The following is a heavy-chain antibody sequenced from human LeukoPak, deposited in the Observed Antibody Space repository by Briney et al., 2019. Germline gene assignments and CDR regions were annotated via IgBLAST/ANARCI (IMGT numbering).Heavy chain of an antibody. Sequence: SGTLSLTCGVSVGSFSGTNRRSWVRQPPGQGLEWIGEISLAGQTNFNPSLNGRVTMSLDKSSNKLYLHLTSVTAADAATYFCSRESGSFCPFGYWGQGTLVIVSS. J-gene: IGHJ4*02. V-gene: IGHV4-4*02. CDR1: VGSFSGTNR. D-gene: IGHD1-26*01. CDR3: SRESGSFCPFGY. CDR2: ISLAGQT.